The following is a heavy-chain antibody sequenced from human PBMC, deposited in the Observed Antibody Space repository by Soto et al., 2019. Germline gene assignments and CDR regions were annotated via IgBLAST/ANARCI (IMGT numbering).Heavy chain of an antibody. CDR2: IGTAGDT. D-gene: IGHD2-15*01. Sequence: GGSLRLSCAASGFTFSSYDMHWVRQATGKGLEWVSAIGTAGDTYYPGSVKGRFTISRENAKNSLYLQMNSLRAGDTAVYYCVRYYCSGGSCYFDYWGQGTLVTVSS. CDR3: VRYYCSGGSCYFDY. J-gene: IGHJ4*02. V-gene: IGHV3-13*01. CDR1: GFTFSSYD.